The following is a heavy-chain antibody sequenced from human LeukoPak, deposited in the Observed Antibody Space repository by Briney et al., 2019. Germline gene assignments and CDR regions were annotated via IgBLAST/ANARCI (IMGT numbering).Heavy chain of an antibody. D-gene: IGHD5-18*01. CDR3: ARDSGYSYVN. Sequence: GGSLRLSCAASGFTFSSYAMHWVRQAPGKGLEWVAVISYDGSNKYYADSVKGRFTISRDNSKNTLYLQMNSLRAEDTAVYYCARDSGYSYVNWGQRTLVTVSS. J-gene: IGHJ4*02. CDR2: ISYDGSNK. CDR1: GFTFSSYA. V-gene: IGHV3-30*04.